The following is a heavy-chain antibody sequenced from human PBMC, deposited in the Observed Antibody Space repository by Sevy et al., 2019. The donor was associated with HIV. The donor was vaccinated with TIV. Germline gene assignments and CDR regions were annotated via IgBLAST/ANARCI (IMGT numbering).Heavy chain of an antibody. Sequence: ASVKGSCKVSGYILSELSVHWVRQAPGKGLEWMGGFDPEDGETIYAQKFQGRVTMTEDTSTDTAYMELTSLRSEDTAVYYCATAPARMLVADDAFDIWGQGTMVTVSS. CDR3: ATAPARMLVADDAFDI. D-gene: IGHD5-12*01. J-gene: IGHJ3*02. CDR1: GYILSELS. V-gene: IGHV1-24*01. CDR2: FDPEDGET.